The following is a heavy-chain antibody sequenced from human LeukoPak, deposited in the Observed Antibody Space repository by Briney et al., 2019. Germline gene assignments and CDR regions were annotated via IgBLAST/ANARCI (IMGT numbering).Heavy chain of an antibody. Sequence: GGSLRLSCAASGFTVSSNYMSWVRQAPGKGLEWVSYISSSSSTIYYADSVKGRFTISRDNAKNSLYLQMNSLRAEDTAVYYCASLTPNYYDSSGYLGWGQGTLVTVSS. CDR2: ISSSSSTI. CDR1: GFTVSSNY. D-gene: IGHD3-22*01. V-gene: IGHV3-48*01. CDR3: ASLTPNYYDSSGYLG. J-gene: IGHJ4*02.